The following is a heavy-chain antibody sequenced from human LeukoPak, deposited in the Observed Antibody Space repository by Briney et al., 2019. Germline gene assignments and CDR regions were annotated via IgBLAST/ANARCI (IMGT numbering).Heavy chain of an antibody. D-gene: IGHD3-16*01. CDR1: GGSISGYY. J-gene: IGHJ5*02. V-gene: IGHV4-4*07. CDR2: VYTSGST. Sequence: PSETLSLTRTVSGGSISGYYWSWIRQPAGKGLEWIERVYTSGSTNYNPSLKSRVTMSIDTSKNQFSLNLSSVTAADTAVYYCAKSPSGRGGYNWFDPWGQGTLVTVSS. CDR3: AKSPSGRGGYNWFDP.